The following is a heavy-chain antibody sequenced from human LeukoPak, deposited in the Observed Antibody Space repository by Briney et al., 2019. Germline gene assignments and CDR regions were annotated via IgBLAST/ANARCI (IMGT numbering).Heavy chain of an antibody. CDR2: INHSGST. CDR3: ARGRPSATYYFDY. Sequence: SETLSLTCAVYGGSFSGYYWSWIRRPPGKGLEWIGEINHSGSTNYNPSLKSRVTISVDTSKNQFSLKLSSVTAADTAVYYCARGRPSATYYFDYWGQGTLVTVSS. D-gene: IGHD1-26*01. V-gene: IGHV4-34*01. CDR1: GGSFSGYY. J-gene: IGHJ4*02.